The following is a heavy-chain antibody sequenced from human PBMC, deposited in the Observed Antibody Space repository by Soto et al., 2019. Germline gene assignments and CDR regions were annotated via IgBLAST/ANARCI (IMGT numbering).Heavy chain of an antibody. D-gene: IGHD4-17*01. CDR1: GGSISSGGYS. CDR2: IYHSGST. V-gene: IGHV4-30-2*01. J-gene: IGHJ5*02. CDR3: ARTEREVTTYWLDP. Sequence: PSETLSLTCAVSGGSISSGGYSWSWIRQPPGKGLEWIGYIYHSGSTYYNPSLKSRVTISVDRSKNQFSLKLSSVTAADTAVYYCARTEREVTTYWLDPWGQGTLVTVYS.